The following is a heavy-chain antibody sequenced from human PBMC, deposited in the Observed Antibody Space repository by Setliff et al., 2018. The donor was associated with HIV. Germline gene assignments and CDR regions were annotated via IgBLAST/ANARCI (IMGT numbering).Heavy chain of an antibody. CDR2: FKSKTDGGTT. V-gene: IGHV3-15*01. Sequence: GESLKISCAASGFTFSNAWMSWVRQAPGKGLEWVGRFKSKTDGGTTDYAAPVKGRFTIPRDDSKNTLYLQMNSLKTEDTAVYYCTTDTAMVRGDYYYGMDVWGQGTTVTVSS. CDR3: TTDTAMVRGDYYYGMDV. D-gene: IGHD5-18*01. J-gene: IGHJ6*02. CDR1: GFTFSNAW.